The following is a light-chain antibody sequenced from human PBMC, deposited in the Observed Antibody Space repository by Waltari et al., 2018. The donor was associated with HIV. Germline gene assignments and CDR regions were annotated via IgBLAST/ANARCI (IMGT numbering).Light chain of an antibody. Sequence: SSELTQDPAVSVALGQTVRITCQGDSLRSYYARWYQQKPGQAPVLVIYGKNNRPSRSPDRFSGSSSGNTASLTITRAQAEDEADYYCNSRDSSGNPWVFGGGTKLTVL. J-gene: IGLJ3*02. CDR2: GKN. V-gene: IGLV3-19*01. CDR3: NSRDSSGNPWV. CDR1: SLRSYY.